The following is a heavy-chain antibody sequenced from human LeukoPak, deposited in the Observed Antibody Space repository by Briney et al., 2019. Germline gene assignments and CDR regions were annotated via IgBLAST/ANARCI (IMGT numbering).Heavy chain of an antibody. Sequence: GASVKVSCKASGYTFTGYYMHWVRQAPGQGLEWMGWINPNSGGTNYAQKFQGWVTMTRDTSISTAYMELSRLRSDDTAMYYCARELALELGEQYQGYYYYGMDVWGQGTTVTVSS. D-gene: IGHD2-2*01. CDR1: GYTFTGYY. CDR2: INPNSGGT. J-gene: IGHJ6*02. V-gene: IGHV1-2*04. CDR3: ARELALELGEQYQGYYYYGMDV.